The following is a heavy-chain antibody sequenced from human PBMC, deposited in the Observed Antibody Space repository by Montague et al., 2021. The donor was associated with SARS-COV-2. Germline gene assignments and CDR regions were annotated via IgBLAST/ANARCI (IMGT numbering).Heavy chain of an antibody. Sequence: TLSFTCTVSGGSISSGGYYWSWIRQHPGKGLEWVGYLYYSGSTYYNPSLKSRLTLSVATSKNRFSLTLSSGTAADKAMYYCARARVVLPTTGNWFDPWGQGTTVTVSS. J-gene: IGHJ5*02. CDR1: GGSISSGGYY. V-gene: IGHV4-31*03. D-gene: IGHD2-2*01. CDR2: LYYSGST. CDR3: ARARVVLPTTGNWFDP.